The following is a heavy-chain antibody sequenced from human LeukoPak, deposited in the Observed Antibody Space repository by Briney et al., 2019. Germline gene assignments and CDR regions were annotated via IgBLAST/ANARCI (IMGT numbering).Heavy chain of an antibody. V-gene: IGHV1-2*02. D-gene: IGHD1-26*01. Sequence: GASVKVSCKASGYTFTGYYMHWVRQAPGQGLEWMGWINPNSGGTNYAQKFQGRVTMTRDTSISTAYMELSRLRSDDTAVYYCARDGFFFAEWEPRPNDAFDIWGQGTMVTVSS. CDR2: INPNSGGT. CDR3: ARDGFFFAEWEPRPNDAFDI. CDR1: GYTFTGYY. J-gene: IGHJ3*02.